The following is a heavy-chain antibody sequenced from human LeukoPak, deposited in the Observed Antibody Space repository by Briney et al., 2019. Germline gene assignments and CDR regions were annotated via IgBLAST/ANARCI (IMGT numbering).Heavy chain of an antibody. CDR2: ISWNSGSI. D-gene: IGHD5-12*01. J-gene: IGHJ6*02. CDR1: GFTFDDYA. CDR3: AKGGLRLFPRFGMDV. V-gene: IGHV3-9*01. Sequence: GGSLRLSCAASGFTFDDYAMHWVRQAPGKGLEWVSGISWNSGSIGYADSVKGRFTISRDNAKNSLYLQMNSLRAEDTALYYCAKGGLRLFPRFGMDVWGQGTTVTVSS.